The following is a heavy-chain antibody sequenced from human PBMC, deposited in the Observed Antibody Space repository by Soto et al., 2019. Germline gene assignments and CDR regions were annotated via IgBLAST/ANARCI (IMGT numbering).Heavy chain of an antibody. Sequence: GGSLRLSCAASGFIFSNYAMSWVRQAPGKGLEWVSGISDTGDSAYFPDSVKGRFTTSRDNSKNTLYLQMNSLRAEDTAVYYCAKDVSYGGKRPYYFDYWGQGTLVTVSS. CDR1: GFIFSNYA. CDR3: AKDVSYGGKRPYYFDY. J-gene: IGHJ4*02. CDR2: ISDTGDSA. D-gene: IGHD4-17*01. V-gene: IGHV3-23*01.